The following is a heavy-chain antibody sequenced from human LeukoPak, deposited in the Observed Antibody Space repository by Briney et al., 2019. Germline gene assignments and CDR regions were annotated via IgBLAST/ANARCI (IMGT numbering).Heavy chain of an antibody. J-gene: IGHJ4*02. Sequence: PSETLSLTCAVSGYSISSGYYWGWIRQPPGKGLEWIGSIYHSGSTYYNPSLKSRVTISVDTSKNQFSLKLSSVTAADTAVYYCARAGGWHFDYWGQGTLVTVSS. D-gene: IGHD6-19*01. V-gene: IGHV4-38-2*01. CDR3: ARAGGWHFDY. CDR2: IYHSGST. CDR1: GYSISSGYY.